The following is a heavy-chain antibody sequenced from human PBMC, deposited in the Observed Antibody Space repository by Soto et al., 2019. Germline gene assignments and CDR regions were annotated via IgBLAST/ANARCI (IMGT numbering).Heavy chain of an antibody. CDR1: GGSFTSNNW. D-gene: IGHD1-7*01. CDR3: ASRDPGTSVDY. Sequence: QVQLQESGPGLVKPSGTLSLTCAVSGGSFTSNNWWTWVRQPPGQGLEWIGEIYRTGSTNYNPSLKSRVTRSLDKSGNQFPLKVTSLTAADTAVYYCASRDPGTSVDYWGQGTLVTVSS. V-gene: IGHV4-4*02. CDR2: IYRTGST. J-gene: IGHJ4*02.